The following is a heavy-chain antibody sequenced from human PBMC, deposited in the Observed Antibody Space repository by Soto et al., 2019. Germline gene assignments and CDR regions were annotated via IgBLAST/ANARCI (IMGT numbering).Heavy chain of an antibody. Sequence: GGALRLCWAASGFTSSNDFTSLVRQAPGKGLEWVSTISGSDGRTYYADSVKGRFTISRDNSKNMLYLDLNILRAADTAVYYCATVPRSLSRKYDNWFVPWGQGT. V-gene: IGHV3-23*01. J-gene: IGHJ5*02. CDR3: ATVPRSLSRKYDNWFVP. CDR2: ISGSDGRT. CDR1: GFTSSNDF.